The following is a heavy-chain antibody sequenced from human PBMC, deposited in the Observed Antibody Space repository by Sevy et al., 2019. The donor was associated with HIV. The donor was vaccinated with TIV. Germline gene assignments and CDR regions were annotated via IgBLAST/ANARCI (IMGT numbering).Heavy chain of an antibody. J-gene: IGHJ6*02. CDR3: ARAYCSSTSCSRVWYYYGMDV. D-gene: IGHD2-2*01. V-gene: IGHV4-38-2*01. CDR1: GYSISSGYY. Sequence: SDTLSLTCAVSGYSISSGYYWGWIRQPPGKGLEWIGSIYHSGSTYYNPSLKSRVTISVDTSKNQFSLKLSSVTAADTAVYYCARAYCSSTSCSRVWYYYGMDVWGQGTTVTVSS. CDR2: IYHSGST.